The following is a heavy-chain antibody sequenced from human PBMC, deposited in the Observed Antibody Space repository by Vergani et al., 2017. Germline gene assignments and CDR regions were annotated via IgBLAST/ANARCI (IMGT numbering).Heavy chain of an antibody. D-gene: IGHD3-10*01. CDR3: AKANYGSGFWAYYYYYYMDV. V-gene: IGHV3-30*18. Sequence: QVQLVESGGGVVQPGRSLRLSCAASGFTFRSYGMHWVRQAPGKGLEWVAVISYDGSNKYYADSVKGRFTISRDNSKNTLYLQMNSLRAEDTAVYYCAKANYGSGFWAYYYYYYMDVWGKGTTVTVSS. J-gene: IGHJ6*03. CDR1: GFTFRSYG. CDR2: ISYDGSNK.